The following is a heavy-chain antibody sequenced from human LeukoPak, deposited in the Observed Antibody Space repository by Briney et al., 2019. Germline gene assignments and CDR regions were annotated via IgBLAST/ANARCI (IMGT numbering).Heavy chain of an antibody. V-gene: IGHV3-21*01. CDR1: GFTFSHYS. Sequence: GGSLRLSCAASGFTFSHYSMNWVRQAPGKGLEWVSSISASSSFIYYADSLKGRFTISRDNAKNSLYLQMISLRAEDTAVFYCARGYCSRTSCEDFDYWGQGTLVTVSS. CDR3: ARGYCSRTSCEDFDY. J-gene: IGHJ4*02. CDR2: ISASSSFI. D-gene: IGHD2-2*01.